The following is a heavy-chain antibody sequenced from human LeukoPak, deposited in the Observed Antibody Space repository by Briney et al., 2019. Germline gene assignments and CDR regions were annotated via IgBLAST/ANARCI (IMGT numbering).Heavy chain of an antibody. CDR1: GGSISSNSYY. D-gene: IGHD2-2*01. CDR2: IYYSGST. J-gene: IGHJ6*03. V-gene: IGHV4-39*01. Sequence: PSETLSLTCAVSGGSISSNSYYWGWVRQPPGRGLEWLGSIYYSGSTYYNPSLKSRVTISVDTSKNQFSLKLSSVTAADTAVYYCARHVPRGGDNVGPAAILASYYYMDVWGKGTTVTISS. CDR3: ARHVPRGGDNVGPAAILASYYYMDV.